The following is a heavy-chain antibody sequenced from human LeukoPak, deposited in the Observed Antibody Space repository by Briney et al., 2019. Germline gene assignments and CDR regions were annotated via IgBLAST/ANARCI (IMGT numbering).Heavy chain of an antibody. CDR2: IRSKAYGGTT. J-gene: IGHJ4*02. V-gene: IGHV3-49*04. D-gene: IGHD1-26*01. CDR1: GFTFGDYA. CDR3: TRAEIVGATFFDY. Sequence: GGSLRLSCTASGFTFGDYAMSWVRQAPGKGLGWVGFIRSKAYGGTTEYAASVKGRFTISRDDSKSIAYLQMNSLITEDTAVYYCTRAEIVGATFFDYWGQGTLVTVSS.